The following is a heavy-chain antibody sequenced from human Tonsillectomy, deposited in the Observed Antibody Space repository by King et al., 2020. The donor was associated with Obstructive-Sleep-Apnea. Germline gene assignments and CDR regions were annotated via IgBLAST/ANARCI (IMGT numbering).Heavy chain of an antibody. CDR2: ISSSSRFI. CDR3: ARDGRGIAVADYFDY. Sequence: VQLVESGGGLVKPGGSLRLSCAASGFTFSSYSMNWVRQAPGEGLEGVSSISSSSRFIYYAVSVKGRFTISSDNAKNSLYSKMNSLRAEDTAVYYCARDGRGIAVADYFDYWGQGTLVTVSS. CDR1: GFTFSSYS. V-gene: IGHV3-21*01. D-gene: IGHD6-19*01. J-gene: IGHJ4*02.